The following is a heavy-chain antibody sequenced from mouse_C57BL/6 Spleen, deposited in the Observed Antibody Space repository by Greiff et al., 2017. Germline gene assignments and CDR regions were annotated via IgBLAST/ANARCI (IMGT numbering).Heavy chain of an antibody. Sequence: KLMESGGGLVKPGGSLKLSCAASGFTFSSYAMSWVHQTPEKRLEWIATISDGGSYTYYPDNVKGRFTISRDNAKNNLYLQMSHLKSEDTAMYYCARLVAKSGYFDYWGHGTTLTVSS. CDR1: GFTFSSYA. D-gene: IGHD1-1*01. V-gene: IGHV5-4*03. CDR2: ISDGGSYT. CDR3: ARLVAKSGYFDY. J-gene: IGHJ2*01.